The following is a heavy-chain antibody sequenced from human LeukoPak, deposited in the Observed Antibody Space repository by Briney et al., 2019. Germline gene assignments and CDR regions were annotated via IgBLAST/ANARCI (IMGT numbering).Heavy chain of an antibody. D-gene: IGHD6-13*01. V-gene: IGHV1-69*05. CDR2: VISISVTP. Sequence: ASVKVSCKASGGTFNSHTLTWVRQAPGQGLEWMGGVISISVTPNYPQNFQGRVTITTDESTSTAYMELSSLRSEDTAVYYCGRGVDPAGIDFLLAFDLWGQGTLVTVSS. CDR3: GRGVDPAGIDFLLAFDL. J-gene: IGHJ4*02. CDR1: GGTFNSHT.